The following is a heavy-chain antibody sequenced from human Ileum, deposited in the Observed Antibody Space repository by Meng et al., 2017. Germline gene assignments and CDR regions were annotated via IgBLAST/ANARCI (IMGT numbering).Heavy chain of an antibody. CDR1: GASLSTGGYY. V-gene: IGHV4-31*03. Sequence: VQLQESGPGLVKPSQTLSLTCRVSGASLSTGGYYWGWIRQQPGKGLEWIGYSYYDGSSYYNPSLKSRPIISLDASKSQFSLRLTSMTAADTAIYYCTRGGFGYSVPFDFWGQGTLVTVSS. CDR2: SYYDGSS. D-gene: IGHD5/OR15-5a*01. J-gene: IGHJ4*02. CDR3: TRGGFGYSVPFDF.